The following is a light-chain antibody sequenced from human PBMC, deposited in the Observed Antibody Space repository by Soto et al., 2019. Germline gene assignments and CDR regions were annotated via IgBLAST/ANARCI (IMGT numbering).Light chain of an antibody. CDR2: GAS. CDR3: QYYGASPLYT. Sequence: EMVLTQSPGTLSLSPGKRATLSCRASQRVTSVHLACYQQRPGQAPRLLIYGASTRATGVAERFTGSASGTDFNLTISRLGPEDSAPYYCQYYGASPLYTFGRETKLEIE. V-gene: IGKV3-20*01. CDR1: QRVTSVH. J-gene: IGKJ2*01.